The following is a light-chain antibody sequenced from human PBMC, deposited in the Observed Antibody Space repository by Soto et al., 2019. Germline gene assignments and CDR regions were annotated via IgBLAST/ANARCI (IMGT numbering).Light chain of an antibody. Sequence: DIPMTQSPSSLPASVGDRVTITCRASQSISNYLNWYQQKPGKAPKLLIYAASSLQSGVPSRFSGSGSGTEFTLTISSLQPEDFATYYCQQSYSTPQGAFGQGTKVEIK. V-gene: IGKV1-39*01. CDR1: QSISNY. CDR2: AAS. CDR3: QQSYSTPQGA. J-gene: IGKJ1*01.